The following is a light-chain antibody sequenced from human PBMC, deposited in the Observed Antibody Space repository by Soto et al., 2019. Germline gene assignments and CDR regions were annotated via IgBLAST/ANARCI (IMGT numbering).Light chain of an antibody. CDR1: QSVSSY. V-gene: IGKV3-11*01. Sequence: EIVLTQSPATLSLSPGERATLSCRASQSVSSYLAWYQQKPGQAPRLLIYDASNRATGIPARFSGSGSGTDFTLPISSLEPEDFAVYYCQQRYNWPPITFGQGTRLEIK. J-gene: IGKJ5*01. CDR2: DAS. CDR3: QQRYNWPPIT.